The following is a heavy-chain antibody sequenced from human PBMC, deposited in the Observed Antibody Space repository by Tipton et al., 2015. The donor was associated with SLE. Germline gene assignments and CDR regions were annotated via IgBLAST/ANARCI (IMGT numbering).Heavy chain of an antibody. Sequence: TLSLTCTVSGGSISSYYWSWIRQPPGKGLEWIGSIYHSGSTYYNPSLKSRVTISVDTSKNQFSLKLSSVTAADTAVYYCARGTVVVIAIEYWYFDLWGRGTLVTVSS. J-gene: IGHJ2*01. D-gene: IGHD2-21*01. CDR2: IYHSGST. V-gene: IGHV4-38-2*02. CDR1: GGSISSYY. CDR3: ARGTVVVIAIEYWYFDL.